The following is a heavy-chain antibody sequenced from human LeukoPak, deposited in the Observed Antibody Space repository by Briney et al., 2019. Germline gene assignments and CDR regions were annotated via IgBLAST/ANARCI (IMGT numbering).Heavy chain of an antibody. J-gene: IGHJ4*02. Sequence: PGGSLRLSCAASGFTFSSYGMSWVRQAPGKGLEWVSAISGSGGSTYYADSVKGRFTISRDNSKNTLYLQMNSLRAEDTAVYYCAKDPSNLRVLGNFDYWGQGTLVTVSS. V-gene: IGHV3-23*01. CDR1: GFTFSSYG. CDR3: AKDPSNLRVLGNFDY. D-gene: IGHD7-27*01. CDR2: ISGSGGST.